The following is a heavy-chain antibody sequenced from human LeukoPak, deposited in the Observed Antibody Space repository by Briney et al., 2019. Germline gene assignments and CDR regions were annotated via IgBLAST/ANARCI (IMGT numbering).Heavy chain of an antibody. CDR2: IKEDGSEK. Sequence: PGGSLRLSCAASGFTFDDYGMRWVRQAPGKALEWVANIKEDGSEKYYVDSVKGRFTISRDNAKNSVHLQMNSLRAEDTAVYYCARADYYGSGSYYWKWGQGTLVTVSS. D-gene: IGHD3-10*01. CDR3: ARADYYGSGSYYWK. CDR1: GFTFDDYG. J-gene: IGHJ4*02. V-gene: IGHV3-7*01.